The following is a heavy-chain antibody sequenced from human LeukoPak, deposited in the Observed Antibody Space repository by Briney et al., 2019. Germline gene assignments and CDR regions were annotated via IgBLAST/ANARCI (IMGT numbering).Heavy chain of an antibody. V-gene: IGHV1-46*03. CDR1: GYTFTSYY. CDR2: IELSGCGG. D-gene: IGHD1-14*01. Sequence: ASVKVSCKASGYTFTSYYMHWVRQPPGQGREGMGIIELSGCGGGYAQKCQGRVTMISDTCTNSVYMELSRLRSEDTAVYYCASGVMLSDNHPNYFDIWGQGTMVIVSS. CDR3: ASGVMLSDNHPNYFDI. J-gene: IGHJ3*02.